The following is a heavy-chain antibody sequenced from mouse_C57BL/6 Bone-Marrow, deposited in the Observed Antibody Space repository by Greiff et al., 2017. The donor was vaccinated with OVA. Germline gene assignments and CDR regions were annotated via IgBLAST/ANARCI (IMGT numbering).Heavy chain of an antibody. Sequence: VQLQQSGAELVRPGASVKLSCTASGFTIKDDYMHWVKQRPEQGLEWIGWIDPENGDTEYASKFQGKATITADTSSNPAYLQLSSLTSEDTAVYYCTHDGYYLYWGQGTTLTVSS. V-gene: IGHV14-4*01. CDR2: IDPENGDT. CDR3: THDGYYLY. CDR1: GFTIKDDY. D-gene: IGHD2-3*01. J-gene: IGHJ2*01.